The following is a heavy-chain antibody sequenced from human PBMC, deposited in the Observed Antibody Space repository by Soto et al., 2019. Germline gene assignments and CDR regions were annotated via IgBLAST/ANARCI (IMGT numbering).Heavy chain of an antibody. Sequence: GGSLRLSCAASGFTFNIYGMHWVRQAPDKGLEWVALISYDGSNQYYADSVKGRFTISRDNSKNTLFLQMNSLRADDTAVYYCAKDQASGQGSFDSWGQGTLVTVS. CDR3: AKDQASGQGSFDS. CDR1: GFTFNIYG. V-gene: IGHV3-30*18. CDR2: ISYDGSNQ. J-gene: IGHJ4*02.